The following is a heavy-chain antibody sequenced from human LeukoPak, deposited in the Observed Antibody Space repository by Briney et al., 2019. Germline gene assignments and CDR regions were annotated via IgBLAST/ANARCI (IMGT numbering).Heavy chain of an antibody. Sequence: ASVKVSCKASGGTFSSYAISWVRQAPGQGLEWMGRIIPIFGIANYAQKFQGRVTITADKSTSTAYMELSSLRSKDTAVYYCARRYDCYSSDEDAFDIWGQGTMVTVSS. CDR1: GGTFSSYA. J-gene: IGHJ3*02. CDR3: ARRYDCYSSDEDAFDI. D-gene: IGHD2/OR15-2a*01. V-gene: IGHV1-69*04. CDR2: IIPIFGIA.